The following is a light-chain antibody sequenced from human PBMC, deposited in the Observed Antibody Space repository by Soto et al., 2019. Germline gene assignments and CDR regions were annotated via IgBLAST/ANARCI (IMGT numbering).Light chain of an antibody. CDR2: GAS. V-gene: IGKV3-15*01. J-gene: IGKJ2*01. Sequence: EIVMTQSPATLSVSPGERATLSCRASQSVSSNLAWYQQKPGQAPRLLIYGASTSATGIPARCSGSGSWTAFTRTIRSLVSEDFAVYYCQQYNNRPPYTFGQGTKLEIK. CDR3: QQYNNRPPYT. CDR1: QSVSSN.